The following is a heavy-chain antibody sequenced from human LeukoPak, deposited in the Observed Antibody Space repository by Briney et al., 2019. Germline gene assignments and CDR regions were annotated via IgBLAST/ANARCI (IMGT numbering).Heavy chain of an antibody. V-gene: IGHV1-58*02. D-gene: IGHD3-22*01. Sequence: VASVKVSCKASGFTFSNSAMQWVRQARGQRLEWIGWIVVGSGNTNYAQKLQGRVTITRDMSTSTAYMELSSLRSDDTAVYYCARDYPSSGYYSFDYWGQGTLVTVSS. CDR3: ARDYPSSGYYSFDY. CDR2: IVVGSGNT. CDR1: GFTFSNSA. J-gene: IGHJ4*02.